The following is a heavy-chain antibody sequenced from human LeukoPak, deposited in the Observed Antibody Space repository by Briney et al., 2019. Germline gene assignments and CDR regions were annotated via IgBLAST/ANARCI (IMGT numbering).Heavy chain of an antibody. Sequence: SETLSLTCTVSGGSISSNSYYWGWIRQPPGKGLEWIGSIYYSGSTYYNPSLKSRVTISVDTSKNQFSLKLSSVTAADTAVYYCARFNYGDHNDYWGQGTLVTVSS. CDR1: GGSISSNSYY. J-gene: IGHJ4*02. CDR2: IYYSGST. CDR3: ARFNYGDHNDY. V-gene: IGHV4-39*01. D-gene: IGHD4-17*01.